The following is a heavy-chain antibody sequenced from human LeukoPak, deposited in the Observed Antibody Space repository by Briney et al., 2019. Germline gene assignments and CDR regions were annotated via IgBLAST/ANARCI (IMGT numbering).Heavy chain of an antibody. CDR1: GFTFSTYG. CDR2: VHYDGSKI. J-gene: IGHJ6*03. V-gene: IGHV3-30*02. CDR3: AKDQVPMDA. Sequence: GRSLRLSCAASGFTFSTYGMHWVRQAPGKGLEWVAYVHYDGSKIYYTDSVKGRFTISRDNSKHTAYLQMSSLTTDDTGVYYCAKDQVPMDAWGKGTTVTVSS.